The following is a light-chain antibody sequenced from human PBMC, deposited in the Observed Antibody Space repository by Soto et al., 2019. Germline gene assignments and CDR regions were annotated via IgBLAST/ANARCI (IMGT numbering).Light chain of an antibody. CDR2: NNN. CDR3: AAWDDSLNGYV. CDR1: SSNIGTNA. Sequence: QSVLTQPPSASGTPGQRVTFSCSGGSSNIGTNAVNWYQQLPGTAPKLLIYNNNQRPSGVPDRFSGSKSGTSASLAIGGLQSEDEADYYCAAWDDSLNGYVFGTGTKVTVL. V-gene: IGLV1-44*01. J-gene: IGLJ1*01.